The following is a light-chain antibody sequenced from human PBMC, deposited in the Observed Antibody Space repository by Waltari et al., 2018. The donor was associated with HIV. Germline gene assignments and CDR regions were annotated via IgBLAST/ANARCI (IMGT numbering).Light chain of an antibody. CDR2: GAS. CDR3: QQYNNRPPWT. Sequence: EIVMTQSPATLSVSPGDRANLYCRASQSVSNNLAWYQQKPGQAPRLLFYGASTRATGIPARFSGSGSGTEFTLTISSLQSEDFAVYYCQQYNNRPPWTFGQGTKVEI. CDR1: QSVSNN. J-gene: IGKJ1*01. V-gene: IGKV3-15*01.